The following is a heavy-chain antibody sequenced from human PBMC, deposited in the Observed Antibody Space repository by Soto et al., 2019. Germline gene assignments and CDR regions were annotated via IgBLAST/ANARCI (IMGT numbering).Heavy chain of an antibody. CDR2: IIPMFGT. J-gene: IGHJ6*02. Sequence: QVQLVQSGAEVKRPGSSVKVSCEASGGTFNNYAITWVRQAPGQGLEWMGGIIPMFGTNYAQKFQDRVTIAADESTGTAYMELSGLRSEDTAVYFCARPNSYGVTFHYYYGMDVWGQGTTVTVSS. CDR3: ARPNSYGVTFHYYYGMDV. CDR1: GGTFNNYA. V-gene: IGHV1-69*01. D-gene: IGHD3-10*01.